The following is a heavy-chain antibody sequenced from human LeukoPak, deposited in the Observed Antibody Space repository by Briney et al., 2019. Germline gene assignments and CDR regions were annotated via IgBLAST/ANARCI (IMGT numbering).Heavy chain of an antibody. J-gene: IGHJ4*02. V-gene: IGHV1-18*01. CDR1: GYTFTSYG. CDR3: ARAVGLAVAGTGGY. D-gene: IGHD6-19*01. CDR2: ISAYNGNT. Sequence: ASVKVSCKASGYTFTSYGISWVRQAPGQGLEWMGWISAYNGNTNYAQKLQGRVTMTTDTSTSTAYMELSRLRSDDTAVYYCARAVGLAVAGTGGYWGQGTLVTVSS.